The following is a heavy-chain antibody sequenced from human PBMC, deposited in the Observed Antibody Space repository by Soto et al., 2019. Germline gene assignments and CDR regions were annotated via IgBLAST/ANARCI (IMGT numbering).Heavy chain of an antibody. D-gene: IGHD1-1*01. CDR2: IHYNGRT. J-gene: IGHJ5*02. Sequence: PSETLSLTCSVSGVSVSDYHWTWIRLTPKKELQWIGFIHYNGRTDSSPSLKSRVTISLDMSKNHVSLILKSVNIADSAIYYCARGGTSLYHWFDPWGQGTLVTVSS. CDR3: ARGGTSLYHWFDP. V-gene: IGHV4-59*02. CDR1: GVSVSDYH.